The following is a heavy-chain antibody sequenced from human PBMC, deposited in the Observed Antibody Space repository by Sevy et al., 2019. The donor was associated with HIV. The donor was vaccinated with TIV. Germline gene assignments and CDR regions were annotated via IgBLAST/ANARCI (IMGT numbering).Heavy chain of an antibody. CDR2: ISGSGGST. D-gene: IGHD3-10*01. V-gene: IGHV3-23*01. CDR1: GFTFSSYA. Sequence: GGSLRLSCAASGFTFSSYAMSWVRQAPGKGLEWVSAISGSGGSTYYADSVKGRFTISRDNSKNTLYLQMNSLRAEDTAVYYCAKDLLDTMVRGVILEMGYWGQGTLVTVSS. J-gene: IGHJ4*02. CDR3: AKDLLDTMVRGVILEMGY.